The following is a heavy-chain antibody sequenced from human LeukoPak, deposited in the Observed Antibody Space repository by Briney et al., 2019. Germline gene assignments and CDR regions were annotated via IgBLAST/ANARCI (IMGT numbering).Heavy chain of an antibody. D-gene: IGHD2-2*01. CDR3: ARANPLYCSSTTCLFDY. J-gene: IGHJ4*02. CDR1: GYTFTGYY. CDR2: INPNSGDT. V-gene: IGHV1-2*02. Sequence: ASVKVSCKASGYTFTGYYMHWVRQAPGQGFEWMGWINPNSGDTNYARKFQGRVTMTRDTSISTAHMELSRLRSDDTAVYYCARANPLYCSSTTCLFDYWGQGTLVTVSS.